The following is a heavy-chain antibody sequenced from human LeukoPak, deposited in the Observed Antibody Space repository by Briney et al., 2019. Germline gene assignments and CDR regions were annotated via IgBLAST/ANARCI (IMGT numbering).Heavy chain of an antibody. CDR3: ARQERSSRGTGNYYMDV. Sequence: SETLSLTCTVSGGSISSTTYYWGWIRQSPGEGLEWIGCIYYSGSTYYNPSLKSRVTISVDTSKNQFSLKLSSVTAADTAVYYCARQERSSRGTGNYYMDVWGKGTTVTVSS. J-gene: IGHJ6*03. CDR2: IYYSGST. CDR1: GGSISSTTYY. D-gene: IGHD3-22*01. V-gene: IGHV4-39*01.